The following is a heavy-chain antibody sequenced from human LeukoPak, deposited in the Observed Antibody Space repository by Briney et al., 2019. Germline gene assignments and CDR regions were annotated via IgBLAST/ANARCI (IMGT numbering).Heavy chain of an antibody. Sequence: SQTLSLTCTVSGASIRSGDYYWSWIRQPPGKGLEWIGYIYDSGSTYYNPSLKSRITISVDTSENRFSLKLSSVTAADTAVYYCARHDYRGINDGMDVWGQGTTVIVSS. D-gene: IGHD3-16*02. CDR2: IYDSGST. CDR3: ARHDYRGINDGMDV. J-gene: IGHJ6*02. V-gene: IGHV4-30-4*01. CDR1: GASIRSGDYY.